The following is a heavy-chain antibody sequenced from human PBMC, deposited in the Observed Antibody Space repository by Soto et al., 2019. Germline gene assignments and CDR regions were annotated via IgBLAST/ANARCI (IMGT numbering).Heavy chain of an antibody. CDR2: ISSNGGST. J-gene: IGHJ4*02. V-gene: IGHV3-64D*08. CDR1: GFTFSSYA. CDR3: VKDWAIAVAGTRRYFDY. Sequence: GGSLRLSCSASGFTFSSYAMHWVRQAPGKGLEYVSAISSNGGSTYYADSVKGRFTISRDNSKNILYLQMSSLRAEDTVVFYCVKDWAIAVAGTRRYFDYWGQGTLVTVSS. D-gene: IGHD6-19*01.